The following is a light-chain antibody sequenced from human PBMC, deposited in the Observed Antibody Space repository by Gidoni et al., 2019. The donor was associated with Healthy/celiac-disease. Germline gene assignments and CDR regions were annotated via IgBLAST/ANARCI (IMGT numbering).Light chain of an antibody. CDR3: QQSYSTPQYT. CDR1: QSISSY. V-gene: IGKV1-39*01. CDR2: AAS. J-gene: IGKJ2*01. Sequence: DIQMTQSPSSLSASVGDRVTITCRASQSISSYLNWYQQKPGKAPKLLIYAASSLQSGVPSRFSGSGSGTDFTLTISSLQPEDFATYYCQQSYSTPQYTFXQXTKLEIK.